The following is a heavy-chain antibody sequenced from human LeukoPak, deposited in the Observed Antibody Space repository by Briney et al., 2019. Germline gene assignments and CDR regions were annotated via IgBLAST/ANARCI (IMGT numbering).Heavy chain of an antibody. Sequence: GGSLRLSCAASGFNFGTYTMNWVRQAPGKGLEWVANIKQDGSEKHYVDSVKGRFTIFRDNAKNSLYLQMNSLRAEDTAVYYCARDSDVPFDYWGQGTLVTVSS. J-gene: IGHJ4*02. V-gene: IGHV3-7*01. D-gene: IGHD3-16*01. CDR3: ARDSDVPFDY. CDR2: IKQDGSEK. CDR1: GFNFGTYT.